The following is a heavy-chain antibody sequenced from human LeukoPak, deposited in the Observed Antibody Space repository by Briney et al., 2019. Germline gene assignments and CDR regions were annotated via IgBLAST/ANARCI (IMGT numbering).Heavy chain of an antibody. Sequence: PSETLSLTCAVYGGSFSGYYWSWIRQPPGKGLEWIGEINHSGSTNYYPSLKSRVTISVDTSKNQFSLKLSSVTAADTAVYYCARGGGTVVTLIYWGQGTLVTVSS. CDR2: INHSGST. J-gene: IGHJ4*02. CDR1: GGSFSGYY. CDR3: ARGGGTVVTLIY. D-gene: IGHD4-23*01. V-gene: IGHV4-34*01.